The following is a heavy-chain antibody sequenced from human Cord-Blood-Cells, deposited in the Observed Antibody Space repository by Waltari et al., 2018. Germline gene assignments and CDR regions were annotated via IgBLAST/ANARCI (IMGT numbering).Heavy chain of an antibody. CDR2: INHSGST. CDR1: GGSFSGYY. V-gene: IGHV4-34*01. Sequence: QVQLQPWGAGLLKPSETLSLTCAVYGGSFSGYYWSWIRQPPGKGREWIGEINHSGSTNYNPSLKSRVTISVDTSKNQFSLKLSSVTAADTAVYYCARGRLISSSPVYYFDYWGQGTLVTVSS. CDR3: ARGRLISSSPVYYFDY. J-gene: IGHJ4*02. D-gene: IGHD6-6*01.